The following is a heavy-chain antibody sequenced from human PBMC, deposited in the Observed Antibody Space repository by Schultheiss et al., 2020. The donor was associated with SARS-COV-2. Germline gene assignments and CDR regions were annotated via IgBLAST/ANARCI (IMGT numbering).Heavy chain of an antibody. CDR1: GFTFSSYA. CDR3: ARDYRDDFWSGYIDY. J-gene: IGHJ4*02. V-gene: IGHV3-23*01. D-gene: IGHD3-3*01. CDR2: ISGSGGST. Sequence: GGSLRLSCAASGFTFSSYAMSWVRQAPGKGLEWVSAISGSGGSTYYADSVKGRFTISRDNSKNTLYLQMNSLRAEDTAVYYCARDYRDDFWSGYIDYWGQGTLVTVSS.